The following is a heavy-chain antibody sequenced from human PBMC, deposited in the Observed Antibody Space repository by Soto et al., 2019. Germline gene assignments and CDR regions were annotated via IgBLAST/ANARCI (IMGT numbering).Heavy chain of an antibody. Sequence: HPGGSLRLCCAASGFDFSGYAMSWVRQAPGKGLQWVSVITGGGTSIYYAASVKGRFSIARDKSSNTLVLHMSSLRAEDTALYYCAKHQYSFAHYIDHWGQGTQVTVSS. CDR1: GFDFSGYA. V-gene: IGHV3-23*01. D-gene: IGHD5-12*01. CDR2: ITGGGTSI. J-gene: IGHJ4*02. CDR3: AKHQYSFAHYIDH.